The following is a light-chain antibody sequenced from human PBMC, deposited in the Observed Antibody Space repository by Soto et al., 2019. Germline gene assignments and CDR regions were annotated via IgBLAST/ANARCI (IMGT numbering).Light chain of an antibody. CDR1: QSVSSSS. V-gene: IGKV3D-20*02. Sequence: EIVLTQSPGTLSLSPGERATLSCRASQSVSSSSLAWYQQNPGQAPRLLIYQTSIRAAGIPARFSASGSGTDFTLTISDVQPEDFALYYCHQRQSWPRTCGQGTKVDIK. CDR2: QTS. CDR3: HQRQSWPRT. J-gene: IGKJ1*01.